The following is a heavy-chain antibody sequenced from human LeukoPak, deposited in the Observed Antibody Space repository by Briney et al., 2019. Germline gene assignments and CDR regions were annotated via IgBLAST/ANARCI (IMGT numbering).Heavy chain of an antibody. V-gene: IGHV4-59*01. D-gene: IGHD6-19*01. Sequence: PSETLSLTCTVSGGSISNYHWSWIRQPPGKGLEGVGYIYYDGSTNYSPSLKSRVTISIDTSKDQFSLKFYSVTTADTAMYYCARAWAVAGTGSFPIWGQGTMVTVSS. CDR2: IYYDGST. CDR1: GGSISNYH. CDR3: ARAWAVAGTGSFPI. J-gene: IGHJ3*01.